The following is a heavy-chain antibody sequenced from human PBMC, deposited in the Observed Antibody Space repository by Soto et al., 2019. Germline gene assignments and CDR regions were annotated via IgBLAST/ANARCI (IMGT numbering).Heavy chain of an antibody. V-gene: IGHV3-73*01. CDR2: VRSKANSYAT. CDR1: GFNFSGAS. CDR3: TRLDV. J-gene: IGHJ6*02. Sequence: EVQLVESGGGLVRPGGSLKLSCAASGFNFSGASMHWVRQASGKGLEWVGRVRSKANSYATAYAASVEGRITISRDDSKNTAYLQMNSLKTEDTAVYYCTRLDVWGQGTTVTVSS.